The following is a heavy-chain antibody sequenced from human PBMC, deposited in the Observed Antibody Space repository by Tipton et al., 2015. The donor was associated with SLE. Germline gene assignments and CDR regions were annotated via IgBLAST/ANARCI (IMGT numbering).Heavy chain of an antibody. D-gene: IGHD2-2*01. CDR2: IYYSGST. Sequence: TLSLTCTVSGGSINSVGYYWSWIRQPPGKGLEWIGYIYYSGSTNYNPSLKSRVTISVDTSKNQFSLKLSSVTAADTAVYYCAREGRYPYYYYYMDVWGKGTTVTVSS. CDR3: AREGRYPYYYYYMDV. CDR1: GGSINSVGYY. V-gene: IGHV4-61*08. J-gene: IGHJ6*03.